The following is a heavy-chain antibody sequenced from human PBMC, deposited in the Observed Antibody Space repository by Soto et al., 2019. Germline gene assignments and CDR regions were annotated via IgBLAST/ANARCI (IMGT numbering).Heavy chain of an antibody. Sequence: QVQLVESGGGVVQPGRSLRLSCAASGFTFSSYGMHWVRQAPGKGLEWVAVISYDGSNKYYADSVKGRFTISRDNSKNPLYLQMNSLRAEDTAVYYCAKDLSYEYVWGSYRYAGDYYYYGMDVWGQGTTVTVSS. V-gene: IGHV3-30*18. CDR1: GFTFSSYG. CDR2: ISYDGSNK. J-gene: IGHJ6*02. D-gene: IGHD3-16*02. CDR3: AKDLSYEYVWGSYRYAGDYYYYGMDV.